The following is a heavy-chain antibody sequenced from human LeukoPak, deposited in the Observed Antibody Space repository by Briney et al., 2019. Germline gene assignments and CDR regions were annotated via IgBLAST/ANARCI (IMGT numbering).Heavy chain of an antibody. CDR2: IYYSGST. CDR1: GGSISTYY. Sequence: SETLSLTCTASGGSISTYYWSWIRQPPGKGLEWIGYIYYSGSTNYNPSLKSRVTISVDTSKSQFSLKLTSVTAADTAVYYCARAYYYYMDVWGKGTTVTVSS. J-gene: IGHJ6*03. CDR3: ARAYYYYMDV. V-gene: IGHV4-59*01.